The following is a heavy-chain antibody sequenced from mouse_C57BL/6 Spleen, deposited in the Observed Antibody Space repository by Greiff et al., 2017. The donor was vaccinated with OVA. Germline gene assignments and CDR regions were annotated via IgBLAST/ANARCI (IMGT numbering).Heavy chain of an antibody. J-gene: IGHJ4*01. V-gene: IGHV1-26*01. Sequence: EVQLQQSGPELVKPGASVKISCKASGYTFTDYYMNWVKQSHGKSLEWIGDINPNNGGTSYTQKFKGKSTLTVDKSSSTAYLEIRSLTSEDSAVYCCARRVLRYHDAMDYWGQGTSVTVSS. CDR1: GYTFTDYY. D-gene: IGHD1-1*01. CDR2: INPNNGGT. CDR3: ARRVLRYHDAMDY.